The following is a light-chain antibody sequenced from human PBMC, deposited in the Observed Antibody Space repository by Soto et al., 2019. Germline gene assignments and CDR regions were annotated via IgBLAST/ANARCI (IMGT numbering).Light chain of an antibody. J-gene: IGLJ2*01. CDR2: EDT. Sequence: QSALTQPASVSGSPGQSITISCTGSSSDIGSYDRVSWYQRHPGKAFKLIIYEDTRRPSGITNRFSGSNSGNTASLTIFGLQAEDEADYYCCSYAGSSIFVVFGGGTKLTVL. V-gene: IGLV2-23*02. CDR3: CSYAGSSIFVV. CDR1: SSDIGSYDR.